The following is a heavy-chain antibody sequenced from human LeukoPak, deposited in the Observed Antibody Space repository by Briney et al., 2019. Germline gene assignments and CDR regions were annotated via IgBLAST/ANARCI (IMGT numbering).Heavy chain of an antibody. CDR2: INHSGST. CDR3: ARDRREQYCSGGSCYSALGFFDY. D-gene: IGHD2-15*01. J-gene: IGHJ4*02. CDR1: GGSFSGYY. Sequence: PSETLSLTCAVYGGSFSGYYWSWIRQPPGKGLEWIGEINHSGSTNYNPSLKSRVTISVDTSKNQLSLKLSSVTAADTAVYYCARDRREQYCSGGSCYSALGFFDYWGQGTLVTVSS. V-gene: IGHV4-34*01.